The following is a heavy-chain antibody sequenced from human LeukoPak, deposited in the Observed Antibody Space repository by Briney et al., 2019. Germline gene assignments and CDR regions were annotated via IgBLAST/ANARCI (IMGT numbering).Heavy chain of an antibody. CDR1: GFTFSSYA. CDR2: ISGSGGST. Sequence: GGSLTLSCAASGFTFSSYAMSWVRQAPGKGLEWVSAISGSGGSTYYADSVKGRFTISRDNSKNTLYLQMNSLRAEDTAVYYCANGIAVAGSRDYWGQGTLVTVSS. D-gene: IGHD6-19*01. V-gene: IGHV3-23*01. J-gene: IGHJ4*02. CDR3: ANGIAVAGSRDY.